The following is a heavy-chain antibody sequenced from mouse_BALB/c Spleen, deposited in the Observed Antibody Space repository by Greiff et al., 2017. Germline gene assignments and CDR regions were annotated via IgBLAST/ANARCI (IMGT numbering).Heavy chain of an antibody. V-gene: IGHV1-31*01. D-gene: IGHD2-1*01. CDR2: INPYNGAT. Sequence: VQLQQSGPELVKPGASVKISCKASGYSFTGYYMHWVKQSHVKSLEWIGRINPYNGATSYNQNFKDKASLTVDKSSSTAYMELHSLTSEDSAVYYCARSYYGNYGDAMDYWGQGTSVTVSS. CDR3: ARSYYGNYGDAMDY. J-gene: IGHJ4*01. CDR1: GYSFTGYY.